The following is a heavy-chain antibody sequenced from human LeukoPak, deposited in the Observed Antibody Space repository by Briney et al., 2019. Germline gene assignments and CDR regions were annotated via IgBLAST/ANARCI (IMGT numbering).Heavy chain of an antibody. J-gene: IGHJ5*02. D-gene: IGHD5-12*01. V-gene: IGHV4-30-2*01. CDR2: IYHSGST. Sequence: SETLSLTCAVSGGSISSGGYSWSWIRQPPGKGLEWIGYIYHSGSTYYNPSLKSRVTISVDRSKNQFSLKPSSVTATDTAVYYWARAELNSGYDLGYWFDPWGQGTLVTVSS. CDR1: GGSISSGGYS. CDR3: ARAELNSGYDLGYWFDP.